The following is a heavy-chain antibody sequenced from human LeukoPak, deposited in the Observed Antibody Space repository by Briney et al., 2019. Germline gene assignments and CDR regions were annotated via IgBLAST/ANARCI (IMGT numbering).Heavy chain of an antibody. CDR1: GFTFSTYD. D-gene: IGHD1-1*01. Sequence: GTSLRLSCAASGFTFSTYDMHWARQAPGKGLEWVAVISYDGSYKYYADSVKGRFSISRDNFKNTLYLQMNSLRAEDTALYYCTKGTTTPTTGTLEKDAFDIWGQGTMVTVSS. CDR2: ISYDGSYK. J-gene: IGHJ3*02. V-gene: IGHV3-30*18. CDR3: TKGTTTPTTGTLEKDAFDI.